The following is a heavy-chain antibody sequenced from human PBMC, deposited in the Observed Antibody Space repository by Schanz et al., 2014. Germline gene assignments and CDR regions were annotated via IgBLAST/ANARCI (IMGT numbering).Heavy chain of an antibody. Sequence: EVQLVESGGGLVQPGGSLKLSCAASGFTFFGSFAMTWVRQAPGKGLEWVSGIVGGGGRTYYADSVKGRFTISRDNSKNILTMQMSSLRAEDTAVYFCAKDTGYCHGGACYCFEYWGLGILVTVSS. D-gene: IGHD2-8*02. CDR2: IVGGGGRT. V-gene: IGHV3-23*04. CDR3: AKDTGYCHGGACYCFEY. J-gene: IGHJ4*02. CDR1: GFTFFGSFA.